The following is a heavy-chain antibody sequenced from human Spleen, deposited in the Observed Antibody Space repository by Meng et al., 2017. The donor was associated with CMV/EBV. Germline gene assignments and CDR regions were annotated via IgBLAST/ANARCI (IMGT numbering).Heavy chain of an antibody. D-gene: IGHD2-15*01. CDR3: ARAAAYMSYGLDV. J-gene: IGHJ6*02. V-gene: IGHV1-2*02. Sequence: ASVKVSCKASGGTSSTYAISWVRQAPGQGLEWLGWINPNSGGTNNAQKFQGRVTMTRDTSISTAYMELSRLKSDDTAVYYCARAAAYMSYGLDVWGQGTTVTVSS. CDR1: GGTSSTYA. CDR2: INPNSGGT.